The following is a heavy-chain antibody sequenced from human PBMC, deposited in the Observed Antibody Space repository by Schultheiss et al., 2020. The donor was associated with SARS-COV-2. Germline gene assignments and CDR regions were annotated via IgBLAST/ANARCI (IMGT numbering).Heavy chain of an antibody. CDR1: GYSFTNYW. J-gene: IGHJ5*02. D-gene: IGHD2-15*01. Sequence: GESLKISCKGSGYSFTNYWIGWVRQMPGKGLEWMGTIYPGDSETRYSPYFQGQVTISADKSISTAYLQWTSLKASDTAMYYCARRRGVAQGQRWFDPWGQGTLVTVSS. V-gene: IGHV5-51*01. CDR3: ARRRGVAQGQRWFDP. CDR2: IYPGDSET.